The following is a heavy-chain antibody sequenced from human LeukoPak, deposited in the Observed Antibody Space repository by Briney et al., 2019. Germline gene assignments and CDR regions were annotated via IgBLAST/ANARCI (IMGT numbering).Heavy chain of an antibody. V-gene: IGHV6-1*01. CDR3: ARDGPGDQGLDC. J-gene: IGHJ4*02. Sequence: SQTLSLTCAISGDSVSNNGAAWNWIRQSPSRGLEWLGRTYYRSRYYTDYAESVKSRITINPDTSNNQYSLQLKSVTPEDTAVYYCARDGPGDQGLDCWGQGTLVTVSS. D-gene: IGHD3-10*01. CDR1: GDSVSNNGAA. CDR2: TYYRSRYYT.